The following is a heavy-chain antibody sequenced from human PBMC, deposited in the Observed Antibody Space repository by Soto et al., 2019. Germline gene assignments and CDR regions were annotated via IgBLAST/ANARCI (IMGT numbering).Heavy chain of an antibody. CDR1: GFTFSRYG. Sequence: EVQLVESGGGLVKPGGSLRLSCAASGFTFSRYGMNWLRQAPGKGLEWVASISSSTSYVYYADSVKGRFSTSSDNAKNILYLEMYALRTEDTAVYYCARDPSAGRVGNCFESWGQGTLVTVSS. J-gene: IGHJ5*01. CDR2: ISSSTSYV. CDR3: ARDPSAGRVGNCFES. D-gene: IGHD2-2*01. V-gene: IGHV3-21*01.